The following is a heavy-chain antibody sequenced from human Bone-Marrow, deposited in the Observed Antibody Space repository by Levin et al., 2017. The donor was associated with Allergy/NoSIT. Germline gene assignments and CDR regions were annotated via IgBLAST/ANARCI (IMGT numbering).Heavy chain of an antibody. J-gene: IGHJ4*02. V-gene: IGHV4-34*01. CDR2: INHSGST. CDR1: GGSFSGYY. D-gene: IGHD3-10*01. Sequence: PSETLSLTCAVYGGSFSGYYWSWIRQPPGKGLEWIGEINHSGSTNYNPSLKSRVTISVDTSKNQFSLKLSSVTAADTAVYYCARRGGYYGSGRSFDYWGQGTLVTVSS. CDR3: ARRGGYYGSGRSFDY.